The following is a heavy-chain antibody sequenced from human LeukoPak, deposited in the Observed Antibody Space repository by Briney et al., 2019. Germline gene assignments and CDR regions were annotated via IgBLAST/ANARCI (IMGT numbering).Heavy chain of an antibody. J-gene: IGHJ4*02. CDR3: ARDLGEDYGGNTYYFDY. CDR1: GYTLTELS. CDR2: FDPEDGET. Sequence: ASVKVSCKVSGYTLTELSMHWVRQAPGKGLEWMGGFDPEDGETIYAQKFQGRVTMTEDTSTDTAYMELSSLRSEDTAVYYCARDLGEDYGGNTYYFDYWGQGTLVTVSS. D-gene: IGHD4-23*01. V-gene: IGHV1-24*01.